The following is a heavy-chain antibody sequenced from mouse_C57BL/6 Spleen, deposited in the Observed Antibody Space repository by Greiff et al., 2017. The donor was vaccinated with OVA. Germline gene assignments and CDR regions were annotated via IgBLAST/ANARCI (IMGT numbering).Heavy chain of an antibody. CDR1: GFTFSDYG. CDR3: ARNLDDGYYVPWFAY. D-gene: IGHD2-3*01. V-gene: IGHV5-17*01. J-gene: IGHJ3*01. Sequence: EVMLVESGGGLVKPGGSLKLSCAASGFTFSDYGMHWVRQAPEKGLEWVAYISSGSSTIYYEDTVKGRFTISRDNAKNTLFLQMTSLRSEDTAMYYCARNLDDGYYVPWFAYWGQGTLVTVSA. CDR2: ISSGSSTI.